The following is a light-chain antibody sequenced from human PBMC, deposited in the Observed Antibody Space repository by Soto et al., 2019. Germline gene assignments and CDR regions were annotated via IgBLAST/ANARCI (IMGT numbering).Light chain of an antibody. Sequence: EIVLTQSPGTLSLSPGERATLSCKASQSVSSSYLAWYRQKPGQAPRLLIHGASSRATDIPDRFSGSGSGTDFTLTISRLEPEDFAVYYCQQYGSSPSITFGQGTRLDIK. V-gene: IGKV3-20*01. J-gene: IGKJ5*01. CDR2: GAS. CDR3: QQYGSSPSIT. CDR1: QSVSSSY.